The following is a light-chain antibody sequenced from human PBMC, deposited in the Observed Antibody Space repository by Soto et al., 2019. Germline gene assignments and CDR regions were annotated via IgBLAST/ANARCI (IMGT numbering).Light chain of an antibody. CDR3: QERTGLSPWT. Sequence: QMNQSPSSLSASVGAKTIITCRASRDVGSDVSWYQQKPGQAPKRLIYAASNLYTGVPSRFSGSRGGTEFTLTISSLEPEDFAVHYCQERTGLSPWTFGHGT. CDR1: RDVGSD. CDR2: AAS. V-gene: IGKV1-17*01. J-gene: IGKJ1*01.